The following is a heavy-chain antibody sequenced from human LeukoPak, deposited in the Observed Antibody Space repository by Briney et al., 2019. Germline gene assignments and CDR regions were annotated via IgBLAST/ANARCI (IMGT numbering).Heavy chain of an antibody. CDR1: GFTFSSYE. D-gene: IGHD6-13*01. CDR3: ARVSAAAGTIYFDY. J-gene: IGHJ4*02. V-gene: IGHV3-48*03. CDR2: ISSSGSTI. Sequence: GGSLRLSCAASGFTFSSYEMNWVRQAPGKGLEWVSYISSSGSTIYYADSVKGRFTISRDNAKNSLYLQMNSLRAEDTAVYYCARVSAAAGTIYFDYWGQGTLVTVSS.